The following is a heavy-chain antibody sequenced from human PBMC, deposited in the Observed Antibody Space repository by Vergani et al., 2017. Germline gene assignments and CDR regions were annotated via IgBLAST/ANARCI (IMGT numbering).Heavy chain of an antibody. D-gene: IGHD2/OR15-2a*01. V-gene: IGHV4-61*02. Sequence: QVQLQESGPGLVKPSQTLSLTCTVSGASINNDFYYWHWLRQPAGKGLEWIGQIYVSGITDYNSSLQSRVSMSVDTSKKQFSLKLTSVTAADTDVYYCAGENRRSRRRGFDLWVQGTMVTVSS. J-gene: IGHJ4*02. CDR3: AGENRRSRRRGFDL. CDR2: IYVSGIT. CDR1: GASINNDFYY.